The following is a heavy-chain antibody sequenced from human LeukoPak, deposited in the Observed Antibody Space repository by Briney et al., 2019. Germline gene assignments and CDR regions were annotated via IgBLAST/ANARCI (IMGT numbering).Heavy chain of an antibody. Sequence: PSETLSLTCTVSGGSISTYYWSWIRQPPGKGLEWIGYIYYSGSTNYNPSLKSRVTISVDTSKNQFSLKLSSVTAADTAVYCRAREGGTYGYNWFDPWGQGTLVTVSS. V-gene: IGHV4-59*01. D-gene: IGHD1-26*01. J-gene: IGHJ5*02. CDR3: AREGGTYGYNWFDP. CDR2: IYYSGST. CDR1: GGSISTYY.